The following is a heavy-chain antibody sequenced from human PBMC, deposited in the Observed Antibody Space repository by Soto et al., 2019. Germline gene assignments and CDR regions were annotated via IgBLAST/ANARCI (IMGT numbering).Heavy chain of an antibody. CDR2: IFYSGST. V-gene: IGHV4-59*01. CDR1: GGSISSYY. J-gene: IGHJ4*02. CDR3: ARGGYSYGPQYYFDY. Sequence: SETLSLTCTVSGGSISSYYWSWIRQPPGKGLEWIGYIFYSGSTNYNPSLKSRVTISVDTSKNQFSLKLNSVTAADTAVYYCARGGYSYGPQYYFDYWGQGTLVTVSS. D-gene: IGHD5-18*01.